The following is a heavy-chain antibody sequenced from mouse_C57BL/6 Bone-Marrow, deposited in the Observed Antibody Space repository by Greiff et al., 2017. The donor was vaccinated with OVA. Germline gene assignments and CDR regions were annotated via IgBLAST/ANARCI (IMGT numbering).Heavy chain of an antibody. CDR3: HYYGSSYGWYFDV. V-gene: IGHV1-55*01. CDR1: GYTFTSYW. J-gene: IGHJ1*03. D-gene: IGHD1-1*01. CDR2: IYPGSGST. Sequence: VQLQQPGAELVKPGASVKMSCKASGYTFTSYWITWVKQRPGQGLEWIGDIYPGSGSTNYNEKFKSKATLTVDTSSSTAYMQLSSLTSEDSAVYYCHYYGSSYGWYFDVWGTGTTVTVSS.